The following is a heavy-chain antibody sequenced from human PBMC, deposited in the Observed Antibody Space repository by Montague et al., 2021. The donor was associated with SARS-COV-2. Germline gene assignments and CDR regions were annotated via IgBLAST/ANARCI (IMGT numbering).Heavy chain of an antibody. V-gene: IGHV4-31*03. J-gene: IGHJ4*02. CDR1: GGSISSGGYY. D-gene: IGHD3-3*01. CDR3: ARVQRITIFGVVTYFDY. CDR2: IYYSGST. Sequence: LSLTCTVSGGSISSGGYYWSWIRQHPGKGLEWIGYIYYSGSTYYNPSLKSRVAISVDTSKNQFSLKLSSVTAADTAVYYCARVQRITIFGVVTYFDYWGQGTLVTVSS.